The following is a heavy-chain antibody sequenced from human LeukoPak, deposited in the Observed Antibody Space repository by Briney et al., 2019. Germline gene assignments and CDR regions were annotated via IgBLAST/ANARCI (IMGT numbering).Heavy chain of an antibody. CDR3: AEQQLPPNDAFDI. CDR2: INPSGGST. D-gene: IGHD6-13*01. CDR1: GYTFTSYY. J-gene: IGHJ3*02. V-gene: IGHV1-46*01. Sequence: ASVKVSCKASGYTFTSYYVHWVRQAPGQGLEWMGIINPSGGSTSYAQKFQGRVTMTRDMSTSTVYMELSSLRSEDTAVYYCAEQQLPPNDAFDIWGQGTMVTVSS.